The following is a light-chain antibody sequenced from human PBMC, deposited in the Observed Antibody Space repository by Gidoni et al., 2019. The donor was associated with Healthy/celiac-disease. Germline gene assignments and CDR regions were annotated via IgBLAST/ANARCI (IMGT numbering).Light chain of an antibody. V-gene: IGKV1-27*01. CDR3: QKYNSAPWT. J-gene: IGKJ1*01. Sequence: DIQMTQSPSSLSAPVGDRVTITCRASQCISNYLAWYQQKPGKVPKLLIYAASTLQSGVPSRFSGSGSGTDFTLTISSLQPEDVATYYCQKYNSAPWTFGQGTKVEIK. CDR1: QCISNY. CDR2: AAS.